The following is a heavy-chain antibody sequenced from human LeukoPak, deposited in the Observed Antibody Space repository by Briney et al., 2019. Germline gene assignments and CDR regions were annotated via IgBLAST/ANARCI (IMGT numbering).Heavy chain of an antibody. CDR2: IIPIFGTA. J-gene: IGHJ6*02. V-gene: IGHV1-69*13. CDR1: GGTFSSYA. Sequence: SVKVSCKASGGTFSSYAISWVRQAPGQGLEWMGGIIPIFGTANYAQKFQGRVTITADESTSTAYMELGSLRSEDTAVYYCARSLSIQLWGPFDKPAPSYYYYGMDVWGQGTTVTVSS. D-gene: IGHD5-18*01. CDR3: ARSLSIQLWGPFDKPAPSYYYYGMDV.